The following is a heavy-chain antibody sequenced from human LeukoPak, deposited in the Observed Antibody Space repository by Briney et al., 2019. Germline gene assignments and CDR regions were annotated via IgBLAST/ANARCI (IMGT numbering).Heavy chain of an antibody. D-gene: IGHD4-17*01. CDR1: GGTFSSYA. J-gene: IGHJ4*02. Sequence: ASVKVSCKASGGTFSSYAISWVRQAPGQGLEWMGGIIPIFGTANYAQKFQGRVTMTRDTSISTAYMELSRLRSDDTAVYYCAREAVRTRDFDYWGQGTLVTVSS. V-gene: IGHV1-69*05. CDR3: AREAVRTRDFDY. CDR2: IIPIFGTA.